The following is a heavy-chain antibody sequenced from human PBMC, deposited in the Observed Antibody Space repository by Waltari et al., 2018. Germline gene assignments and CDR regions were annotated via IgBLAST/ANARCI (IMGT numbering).Heavy chain of an antibody. V-gene: IGHV3-53*01. CDR1: GFTVSSNY. CDR3: ARDLGYCSGGSCYRAG. J-gene: IGHJ4*02. D-gene: IGHD2-15*01. Sequence: EVQLVASGGGLIQPGGSLRLSCAASGFTVSSNYMSWVRQAPGKGKERVSVIYSGGSTYYAEAVKGRFNISRDNAKNSLYLQMNSLRAEETAVYYCARDLGYCSGGSCYRAGWGQGTLVTVSS. CDR2: IYSGGST.